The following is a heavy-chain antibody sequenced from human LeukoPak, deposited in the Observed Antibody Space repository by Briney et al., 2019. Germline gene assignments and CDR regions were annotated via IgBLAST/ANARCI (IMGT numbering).Heavy chain of an antibody. D-gene: IGHD3-22*01. V-gene: IGHV1-46*01. Sequence: ASVKLSCNASGYTFTSYYMHWVRQAPGQGLEWMGIINPSGGSTSYAQKFQGRVTMTRDTSTSTVYMDLSSLGSKDTAVYYCALSGYYGHCDYWGQGTLVTVSS. CDR2: INPSGGST. CDR3: ALSGYYGHCDY. J-gene: IGHJ4*02. CDR1: GYTFTSYY.